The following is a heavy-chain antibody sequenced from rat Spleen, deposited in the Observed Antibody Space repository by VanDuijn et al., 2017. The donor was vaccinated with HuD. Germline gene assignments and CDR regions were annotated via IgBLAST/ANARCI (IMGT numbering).Heavy chain of an antibody. CDR3: TTDSYFDGTYYPGGFDY. V-gene: IGHV5-20*01. J-gene: IGHJ2*01. D-gene: IGHD1-12*02. CDR1: GFTFSNFV. Sequence: EVQLVESGGGLVQPGRSMKLSCAASGFTFSNFVMAWVRQAPTKGLEWVASISYEGSGTYYIDSVKGRFTISRDNAKSTLYLQMDSLRSEDTATYYCTTDSYFDGTYYPGGFDYWGQGVMVTVSS. CDR2: ISYEGSGT.